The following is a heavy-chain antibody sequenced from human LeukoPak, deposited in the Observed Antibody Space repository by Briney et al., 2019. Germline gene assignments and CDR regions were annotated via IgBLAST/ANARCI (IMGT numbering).Heavy chain of an antibody. D-gene: IGHD3-22*01. V-gene: IGHV4-34*01. J-gene: IGHJ3*02. Sequence: SSETLSLTCAVYGGSFSGYYWSWIRQPPGKGLEWIGEIYHSGSTNYNPSLKGRVTISVDTSKNQFSLKLSSVTAADTAVYYCARGGLWDSSGFKILEAFDNWGQGTMVTVSS. CDR3: ARGGLWDSSGFKILEAFDN. CDR2: IYHSGST. CDR1: GGSFSGYY.